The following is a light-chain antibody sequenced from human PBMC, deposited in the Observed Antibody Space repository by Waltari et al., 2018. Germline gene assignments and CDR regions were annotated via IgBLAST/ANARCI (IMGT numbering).Light chain of an antibody. V-gene: IGKV1-5*03. Sequence: DIQITQSPSNLSASVGDRVTITCRASQSISSWLAWYQQTPGKAPKLLIYKASSLESGVPSRFSGSGSGTEFTLTISSLQPDDFATYYGQQYNSYSYTFGQGTKLEIK. J-gene: IGKJ2*01. CDR2: KAS. CDR1: QSISSW. CDR3: QQYNSYSYT.